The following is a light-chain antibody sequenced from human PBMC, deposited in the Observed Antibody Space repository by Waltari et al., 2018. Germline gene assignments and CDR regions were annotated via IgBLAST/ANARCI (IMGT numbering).Light chain of an antibody. J-gene: IGLJ3*02. V-gene: IGLV2-14*01. Sequence: QSALTQPASVSGSPGQSITISCTGTISDGGGYNSVPWYQQHPGKAPKLMIYDGTKRPSGFSARFSGSKSGNTASLTISGLQAEDEADYYCNSYTSSSTLWVFGGGTKLTVL. CDR2: DGT. CDR3: NSYTSSSTLWV. CDR1: ISDGGGYNS.